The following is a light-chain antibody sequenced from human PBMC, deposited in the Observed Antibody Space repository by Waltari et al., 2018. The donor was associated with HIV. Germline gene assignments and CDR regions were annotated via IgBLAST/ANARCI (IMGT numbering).Light chain of an antibody. Sequence: QSVLTQPPSASGTPGQSVSISCSGSRSHIGSNYVYWYQHLPGTTPKVVSDRSDQRPAGVPDRFSGSNAGTSASLAISGLRSEDEAHYYCASWDDNLSGWVFGGGTKLTVL. V-gene: IGLV1-47*01. CDR1: RSHIGSNY. J-gene: IGLJ3*02. CDR3: ASWDDNLSGWV. CDR2: RSD.